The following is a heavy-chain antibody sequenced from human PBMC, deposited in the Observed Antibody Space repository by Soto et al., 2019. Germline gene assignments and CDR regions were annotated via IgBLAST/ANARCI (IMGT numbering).Heavy chain of an antibody. D-gene: IGHD6-6*01. Sequence: WETLSLTCAVYRGSFSGYYWSWIRQPPGKGLEWIGEINHSGSTNYNPSLKSRVTISVDTSKNQFSLKLSSVTAADTAVYYCARYNRWQLVHDYWGQGTLVTVSS. CDR3: ARYNRWQLVHDY. V-gene: IGHV4-34*01. CDR2: INHSGST. J-gene: IGHJ4*02. CDR1: RGSFSGYY.